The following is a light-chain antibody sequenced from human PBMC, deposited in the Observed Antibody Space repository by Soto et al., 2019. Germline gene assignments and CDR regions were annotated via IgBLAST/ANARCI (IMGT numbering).Light chain of an antibody. CDR1: QSISSW. V-gene: IGKV1-5*03. Sequence: DFQGTQSPSFLSASVGDRVTITCRASQSISSWLAWYQQKPGKAPKLLIYKASSLESGVPSRFSGSGSGTEFTLTISSLQPDDFATYYCQQYNSYWTFGQGTKVDIK. J-gene: IGKJ1*01. CDR2: KAS. CDR3: QQYNSYWT.